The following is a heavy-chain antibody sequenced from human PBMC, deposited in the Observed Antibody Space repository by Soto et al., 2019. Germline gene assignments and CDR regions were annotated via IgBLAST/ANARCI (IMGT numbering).Heavy chain of an antibody. Sequence: PGGSLRLSCAASVFTFSSYAMTWVRQAPGKGLEWVSAISGSGGSTYYADSVKGRFTISRDNSKNTLYLQMNSLRAEDTAVYYCAKDPGAGYSSGWSSIYYYYGMDVWGQGTTVTVSS. D-gene: IGHD6-19*01. V-gene: IGHV3-23*01. J-gene: IGHJ6*02. CDR3: AKDPGAGYSSGWSSIYYYYGMDV. CDR2: ISGSGGST. CDR1: VFTFSSYA.